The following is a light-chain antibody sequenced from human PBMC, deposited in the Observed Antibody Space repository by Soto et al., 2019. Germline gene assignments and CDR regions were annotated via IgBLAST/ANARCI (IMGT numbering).Light chain of an antibody. CDR1: SSDVGGYNY. J-gene: IGLJ1*01. CDR3: SSYTSSSTGNV. V-gene: IGLV2-14*01. CDR2: DVS. Sequence: QSALTQPASVSGSPGQSITISCTGTSSDVGGYNYVSWYQQHPGKAPKLMIYDVSNRPSGVSNRFSGSKSGNTASLTISGLQAEDEADYYCSSYTSSSTGNVFGTGTEVTVL.